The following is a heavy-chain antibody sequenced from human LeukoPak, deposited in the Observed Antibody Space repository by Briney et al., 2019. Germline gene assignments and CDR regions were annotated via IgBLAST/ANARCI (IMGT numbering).Heavy chain of an antibody. Sequence: SETLSLTCAVYGGSFSGYYWSWIRQPPGKGLEWIGEINHSGSTNYNPSLKSRVTISVDTSKNQFSLKLSSVTAADTAVYYCARGGYGDFRDAFDIWGQGTMVTVSS. V-gene: IGHV4-34*01. J-gene: IGHJ3*02. CDR2: INHSGST. CDR1: GGSFSGYY. D-gene: IGHD4-17*01. CDR3: ARGGYGDFRDAFDI.